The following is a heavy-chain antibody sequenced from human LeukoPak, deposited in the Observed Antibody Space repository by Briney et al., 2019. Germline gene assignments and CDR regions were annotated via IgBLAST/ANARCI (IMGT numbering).Heavy chain of an antibody. CDR2: VDTSGNT. Sequence: NSSETLSLTCTVSSDSISGDYCTWIRQPAGKGLEWIGHVDTSGNTDYNPSLKSRVTLSLDTSKNQCSLKVMSVTAADTAIYYCARAASGDRVYYGSGRRYFAYYMDVWGKGTTVT. V-gene: IGHV4-4*07. J-gene: IGHJ6*03. CDR1: SDSISGDY. D-gene: IGHD3-10*01. CDR3: ARAASGDRVYYGSGRRYFAYYMDV.